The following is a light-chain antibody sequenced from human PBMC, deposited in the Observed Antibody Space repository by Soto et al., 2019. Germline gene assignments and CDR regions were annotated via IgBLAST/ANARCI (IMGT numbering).Light chain of an antibody. CDR1: QSVSSN. V-gene: IGKV3-15*01. CDR3: QQYNDWPLT. Sequence: EIVMTQSPATLSVSPGERATLSCRASQSVSSNLAWYQQKRGQAPRLLIYGASTRATGLPDGISGSGSGTEFTLTISSLQSEDFALYYCQQYNDWPLTFGGGTKVEIK. CDR2: GAS. J-gene: IGKJ4*01.